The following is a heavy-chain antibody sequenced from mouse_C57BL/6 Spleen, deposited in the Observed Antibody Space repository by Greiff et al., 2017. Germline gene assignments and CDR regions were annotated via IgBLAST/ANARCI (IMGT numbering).Heavy chain of an antibody. V-gene: IGHV1-43*01. CDR3: ARGDYTGYYAMDY. Sequence: VQLKQSGPELVKPGASVKISCKASGYSFTGYYMHWVKQSSEKSLEWIGEINPSTGGTSYNQKFKGKATLTVDKSSSTAYMQLKSLTSEDSAVYYCARGDYTGYYAMDYWGQGTSVTVSS. CDR2: INPSTGGT. D-gene: IGHD2-4*01. CDR1: GYSFTGYY. J-gene: IGHJ4*01.